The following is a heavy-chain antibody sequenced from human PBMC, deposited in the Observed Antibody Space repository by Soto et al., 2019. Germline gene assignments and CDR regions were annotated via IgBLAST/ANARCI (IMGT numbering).Heavy chain of an antibody. D-gene: IGHD2-15*01. CDR1: GYTFTSYG. V-gene: IGHV1-18*04. CDR2: ISAYNGNT. CDR3: ARVRPRGYCSGGGCYRVGAAFDI. J-gene: IGHJ3*02. Sequence: ASVKVSCKASGYTFTSYGISWVRQAPGQGLEWMGWISAYNGNTNYAQKLQGRVTMTTDTSTSTAYMELRSLRSDDTAVYYCARVRPRGYCSGGGCYRVGAAFDIWGQGTMVTVSS.